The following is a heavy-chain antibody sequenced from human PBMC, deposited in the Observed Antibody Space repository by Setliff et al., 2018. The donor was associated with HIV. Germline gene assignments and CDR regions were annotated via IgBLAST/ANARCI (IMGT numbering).Heavy chain of an antibody. Sequence: GGSLRLSCAASGFTFSSYGMHWVRQAPGKGLEWVAVIWYDGSNKYYADSVKGRFTISRDNSKNTLYLRMNSLRAEDTAVYYCAKGSLPSGYSYGFFDYWGQGTLVTVSS. CDR1: GFTFSSYG. CDR3: AKGSLPSGYSYGFFDY. D-gene: IGHD5-18*01. V-gene: IGHV3-33*06. J-gene: IGHJ4*02. CDR2: IWYDGSNK.